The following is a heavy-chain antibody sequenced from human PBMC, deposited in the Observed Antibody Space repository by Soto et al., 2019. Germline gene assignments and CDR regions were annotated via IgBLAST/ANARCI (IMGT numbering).Heavy chain of an antibody. D-gene: IGHD3-9*01. Sequence: SETLSLTCTVSDDFISSYYWNWIRQPAGKRMEWIGRVPTNGATTYNPSLESRVTMSVDTSKNQFSLKLTSVTAADTAVYFCARADYEILTGSYAMDVWGQGTTVTV. CDR2: VPTNGAT. CDR1: DDFISSYY. J-gene: IGHJ6*02. CDR3: ARADYEILTGSYAMDV. V-gene: IGHV4-4*07.